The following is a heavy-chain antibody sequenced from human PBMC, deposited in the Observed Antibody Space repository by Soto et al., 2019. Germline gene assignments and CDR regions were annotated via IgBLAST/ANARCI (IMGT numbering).Heavy chain of an antibody. D-gene: IGHD3-16*01. CDR2: MYYSGST. CDR1: GGSISGHY. J-gene: IGHJ6*03. CDR3: ARGPYYDLIWNYYYMDV. Sequence: QVQLQESGPGLVKPSETLSLSCSVSGGSISGHYWSWVRQTPGKGLEWIGYMYYSGSTNYNPSLKSRVTISVDTSKNHFSLRLTSVTAADTAVYYCARGPYYDLIWNYYYMDVWGKGTTVTVSS. V-gene: IGHV4-59*08.